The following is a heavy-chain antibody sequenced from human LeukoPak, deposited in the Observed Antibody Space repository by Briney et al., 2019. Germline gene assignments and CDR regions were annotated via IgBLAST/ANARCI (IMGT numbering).Heavy chain of an antibody. CDR1: GFSLSTSGVG. D-gene: IGHD3-10*01. V-gene: IGHV2-5*01. Sequence: RGSGPALVKPTQTLTLTCTFSGFSLSTSGVGVGWIRQPPGKALEWLALIYWNDDKRYSPSLKSRLTITKDTSKNQVVLTMTNMDPVDTATYYCAHTTYTSVNYCFDYWGQGTLVTVSS. CDR2: IYWNDDK. CDR3: AHTTYTSVNYCFDY. J-gene: IGHJ4*02.